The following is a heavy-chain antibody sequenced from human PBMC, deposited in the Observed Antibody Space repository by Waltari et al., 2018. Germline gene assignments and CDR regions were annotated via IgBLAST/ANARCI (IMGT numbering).Heavy chain of an antibody. Sequence: QLQLQESGPGLVKPSETLSLTCTVSGGSISSSSYYWGWIRQPPGTGLEWIGSIYYSVSTTSNPSLKSRFTISVDTSKNQFSLKLSSLTAADTAVYYCARDYDFWSGYYDLFDYWGQGTLVTVSS. D-gene: IGHD3-3*01. CDR3: ARDYDFWSGYYDLFDY. CDR1: GGSISSSSYY. CDR2: IYYSVST. J-gene: IGHJ4*02. V-gene: IGHV4-39*02.